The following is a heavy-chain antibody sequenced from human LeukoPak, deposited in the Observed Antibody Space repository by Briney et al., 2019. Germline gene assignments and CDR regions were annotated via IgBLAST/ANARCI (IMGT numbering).Heavy chain of an antibody. D-gene: IGHD6-19*01. J-gene: IGHJ6*02. CDR3: AKARYDSSSGWYASGGMDV. Sequence: TGGSLRLSCAASGFTFSIYAMSWVRQAPGKGLEWVSAISGSGGSTYYADSVKGRFTISRDNSKNTLYLQMNSLRAEDTAVYYCAKARYDSSSGWYASGGMDVWGQGTTVTVSS. CDR2: ISGSGGST. V-gene: IGHV3-23*01. CDR1: GFTFSIYA.